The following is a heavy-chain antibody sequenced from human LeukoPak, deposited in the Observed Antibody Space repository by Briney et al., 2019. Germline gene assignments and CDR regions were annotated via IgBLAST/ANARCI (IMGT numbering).Heavy chain of an antibody. J-gene: IGHJ6*02. V-gene: IGHV4-34*01. CDR1: GGSFSGYY. CDR2: TNHSGST. Sequence: SETLSLTCAVYGGSFSGYYWSWIRQPPGKGLEWIGETNHSGSTNYNPSLKSRVTISVDTSKNQFSLKLSSVTAADTAVYYCARGPAVAGTSIGHGMDVWGQGTTVTVSS. D-gene: IGHD6-19*01. CDR3: ARGPAVAGTSIGHGMDV.